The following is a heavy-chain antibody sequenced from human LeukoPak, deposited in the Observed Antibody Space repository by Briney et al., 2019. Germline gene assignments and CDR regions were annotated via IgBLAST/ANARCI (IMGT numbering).Heavy chain of an antibody. V-gene: IGHV4-39*01. D-gene: IGHD3-10*02. CDR3: ARRLRAYAYVFDY. Sequence: SETLSLTCSVSGDSISISSYYWGWIRQPPGKGLEWIGSIYYTGSTYYNPSLKSRVTISVDTSNNQFSLKLSSVTAADTAVYYCARRLRAYAYVFDYWGQGTLVTVSS. CDR2: IYYTGST. J-gene: IGHJ4*02. CDR1: GDSISISSYY.